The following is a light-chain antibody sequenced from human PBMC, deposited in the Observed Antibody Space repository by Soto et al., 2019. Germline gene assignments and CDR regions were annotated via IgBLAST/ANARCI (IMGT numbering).Light chain of an antibody. CDR3: SSFTNTYSYV. J-gene: IGLJ1*01. CDR1: RSDVGAYNY. Sequence: QSVLTQPASVSGSPGQSIAISCTGTRSDVGAYNYVSWYQQHPGKAPKLMISEVTNRPSGASNRFSGSKSGNTASLTISGLQAEDEADYYCSSFTNTYSYVFGTGTKLTVL. V-gene: IGLV2-14*01. CDR2: EVT.